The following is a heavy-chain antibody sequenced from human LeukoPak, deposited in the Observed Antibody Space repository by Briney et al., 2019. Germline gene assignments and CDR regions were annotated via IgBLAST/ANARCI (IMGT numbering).Heavy chain of an antibody. J-gene: IGHJ4*02. CDR2: ISAGGGST. Sequence: GGSLRLSCAASGFTFTSYAMTWVRQAPEKGLEWVSAISAGGGSTYYADSVKGRFTISRDNSRNTLYLQMNSLRAEDTALYYCAKPLRDDFWIGYGYWGQGTLVTVSS. D-gene: IGHD3-3*01. V-gene: IGHV3-23*01. CDR3: AKPLRDDFWIGYGY. CDR1: GFTFTSYA.